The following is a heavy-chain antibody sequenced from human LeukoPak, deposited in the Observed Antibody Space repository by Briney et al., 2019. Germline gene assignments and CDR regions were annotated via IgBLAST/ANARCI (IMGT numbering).Heavy chain of an antibody. CDR2: IYPGDSDM. D-gene: IGHD5-24*01. Sequence: GESLKISCKGSGYSFTNYWIGWVRQLPGKGLEWMAMIYPGDSDMRYSPSFQGQVSISTDRSISTAYLQWSSLKASDTAMYYCVILNHPDGRVYWGQGTLVTVSS. CDR3: VILNHPDGRVY. CDR1: GYSFTNYW. J-gene: IGHJ4*02. V-gene: IGHV5-51*01.